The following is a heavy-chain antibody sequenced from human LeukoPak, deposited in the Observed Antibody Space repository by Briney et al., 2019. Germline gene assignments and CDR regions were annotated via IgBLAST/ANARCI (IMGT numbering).Heavy chain of an antibody. CDR1: GFTFSSYA. CDR2: IGPTGSDR. D-gene: IGHD1-14*01. J-gene: IGHJ4*02. Sequence: GGSLRLSCAASGFTFSSYAMSWVRQAPGKGLEWVASIGPTGSDRYHADSIKGRFTISRDNANNFLYLQMNSLRAEDTAVYYCATETNGRHYDYWGQGTQLTVSS. V-gene: IGHV3-21*06. CDR3: ATETNGRHYDY.